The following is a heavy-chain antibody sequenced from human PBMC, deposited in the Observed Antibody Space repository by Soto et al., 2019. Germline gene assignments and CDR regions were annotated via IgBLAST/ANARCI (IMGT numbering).Heavy chain of an antibody. V-gene: IGHV4-61*08. CDR3: ARLHGYCISSSCHGHYAMDV. Sequence: PSQTLSLTCTVSGGSISSGDYYWSWIRQPPGKGLEWIGYIFDSGSTNYNPSLKSRVTISVDTSKNQFSLKVTSVTAADTAVYYCARLHGYCISSSCHGHYAMDVWGQGTTVTXSS. CDR2: IFDSGST. CDR1: GGSISSGDYY. J-gene: IGHJ6*02. D-gene: IGHD2-2*01.